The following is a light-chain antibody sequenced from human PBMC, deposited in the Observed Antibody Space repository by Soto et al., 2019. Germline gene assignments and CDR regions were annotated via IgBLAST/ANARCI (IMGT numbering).Light chain of an antibody. CDR2: GAS. V-gene: IGKV3-15*01. CDR1: QSVSSN. Sequence: EILMTQSPSTLSVSPGERATLSCRASQSVSSNLAWYQQKPGQAPRLLIYGASTRATGIPARCSGSGSGTEFTLTISSLQSEDFEVYYCQQYNNWPATFGQGTKVDIK. J-gene: IGKJ1*01. CDR3: QQYNNWPAT.